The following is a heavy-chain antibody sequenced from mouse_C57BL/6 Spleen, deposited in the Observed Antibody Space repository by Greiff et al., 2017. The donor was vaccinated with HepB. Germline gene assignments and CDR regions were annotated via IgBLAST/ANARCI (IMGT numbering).Heavy chain of an antibody. CDR1: GYTFTDYY. CDR2: INPNNGGT. D-gene: IGHD1-1*01. J-gene: IGHJ1*03. Sequence: VQLQQSGPELVKPGASVKISCKASGYTFTDYYMNWVKQSHGKSLEWIGDINPNNGGTSYNQKFTGKATLTVDEFSSTAYMELRSLTSEDAAVYYCARESDRTTVGYFDVWGTGTTVTVSS. CDR3: ARESDRTTVGYFDV. V-gene: IGHV1-26*01.